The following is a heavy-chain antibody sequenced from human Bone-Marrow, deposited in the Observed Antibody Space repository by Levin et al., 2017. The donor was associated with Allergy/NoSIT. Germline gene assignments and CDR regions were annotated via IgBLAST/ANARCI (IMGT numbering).Heavy chain of an antibody. J-gene: IGHJ4*02. V-gene: IGHV3-48*03. CDR1: GPTFSSYE. D-gene: IGHD2-21*02. CDR2: IGPAARTI. Sequence: SCEVSGPTFSSYEMNWVRQAPGKGLEWISYIGPAARTIYYADSVKGRFTISRDDAKNSVFLQMNSLRDEDTALYYCARGRLYCGGDCPFDNWGQGTLVTVSS. CDR3: ARGRLYCGGDCPFDN.